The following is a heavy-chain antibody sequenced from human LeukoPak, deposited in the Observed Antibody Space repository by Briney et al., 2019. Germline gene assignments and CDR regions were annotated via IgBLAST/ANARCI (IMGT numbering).Heavy chain of an antibody. D-gene: IGHD3-22*01. V-gene: IGHV3-23*01. Sequence: PGGSLRLSCAASRFTFSSYWMSWVRQAPGKGLEWVSAISGSGGSTYYADSVKGRFTISRDNSKNTLYLQMNSLRAEDTAVYYCTKIQGSYYDSSGYLFDYWGQGTLVTVSS. CDR2: ISGSGGST. J-gene: IGHJ4*02. CDR3: TKIQGSYYDSSGYLFDY. CDR1: RFTFSSYW.